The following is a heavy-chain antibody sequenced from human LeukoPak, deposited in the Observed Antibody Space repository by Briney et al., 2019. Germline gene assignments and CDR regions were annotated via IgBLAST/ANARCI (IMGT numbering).Heavy chain of an antibody. J-gene: IGHJ4*02. CDR3: AILPAAGPRKYYFDY. CDR1: GGPISSYY. D-gene: IGHD6-13*01. Sequence: NPSETLSLTCTASGGPISSYYWSRIRQPAGQGLEWIGRIYTSGSTNYNPSLKSRVTMSVDTSKNQFSLKLSSVTAADTAVYYCAILPAAGPRKYYFDYWGQGTLVTVSS. CDR2: IYTSGST. V-gene: IGHV4-4*07.